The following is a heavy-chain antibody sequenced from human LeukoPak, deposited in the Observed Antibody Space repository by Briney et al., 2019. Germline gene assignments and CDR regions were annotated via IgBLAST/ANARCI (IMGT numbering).Heavy chain of an antibody. CDR3: TREDYGVDS. Sequence: GGSLRLSCAASGFTFSGFWMSWVRQAPGKGLEWAANIKQDGSENYYVDSVKGRFIISRDNARNSLYLQMNSLRAEDTAMYYCTREDYGVDSWGQGTLVTVAS. V-gene: IGHV3-7*01. J-gene: IGHJ4*02. CDR1: GFTFSGFW. D-gene: IGHD3-16*01. CDR2: IKQDGSEN.